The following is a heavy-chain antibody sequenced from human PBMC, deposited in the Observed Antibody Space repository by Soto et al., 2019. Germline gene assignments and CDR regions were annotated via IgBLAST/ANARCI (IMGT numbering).Heavy chain of an antibody. CDR1: GYTFTGYY. CDR2: INPNSGGT. D-gene: IGHD6-19*01. J-gene: IGHJ3*02. Sequence: ASVKVSCKASGYTFTGYYMHWVRQAPRQGLEWMGWINPNSGGTNYAQKFQGRVTMTRDTSISTAYMELSRLRSDDTAVYYCASIRQWLVQGAFDIWGQGTMVTVSS. CDR3: ASIRQWLVQGAFDI. V-gene: IGHV1-2*02.